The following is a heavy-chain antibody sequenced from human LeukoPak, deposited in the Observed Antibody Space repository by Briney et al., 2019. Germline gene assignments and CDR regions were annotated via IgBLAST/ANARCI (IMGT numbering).Heavy chain of an antibody. V-gene: IGHV3-30*03. Sequence: GGSLRLSCAASGFTFSNYGMHWVRQAPGKGLEWVAVISYNGSNKHYADSVKGRFAISRDNSKNTLYLQMNSLRVEDTAVYYCARDRSEAVAGTSYYYYGMDVWGQGTTVTVSS. J-gene: IGHJ6*02. CDR1: GFTFSNYG. CDR3: ARDRSEAVAGTSYYYYGMDV. CDR2: ISYNGSNK. D-gene: IGHD6-19*01.